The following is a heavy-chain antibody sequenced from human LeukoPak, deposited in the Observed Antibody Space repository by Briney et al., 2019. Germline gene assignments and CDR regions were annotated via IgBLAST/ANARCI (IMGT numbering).Heavy chain of an antibody. Sequence: SETLSLTCTVSGDSISSFSHYWAWIRQPPGKALEWIGHVFHSGSTEYNPSLRSRVTISVDTSKNQFSLKLSSVTAADTAVYYCARAQSMVRGEKNDYWGQGTLVTVSS. CDR1: GDSISSFSHY. V-gene: IGHV4-39*07. J-gene: IGHJ4*02. CDR2: VFHSGST. CDR3: ARAQSMVRGEKNDY. D-gene: IGHD3-10*01.